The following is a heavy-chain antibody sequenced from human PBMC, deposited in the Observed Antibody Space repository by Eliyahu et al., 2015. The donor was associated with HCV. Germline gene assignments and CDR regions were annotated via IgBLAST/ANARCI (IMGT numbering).Heavy chain of an antibody. CDR2: ISTDGTRT. J-gene: IGHJ5*02. CDR1: HLPWIR. V-gene: IGHV3-64*01. D-gene: IGHD1-26*01. Sequence: EVQLVESGGXLVXPGGSXXLTCSLYHLPWIRXXHVGSXRXGTGPEPVSAISTDGTRTYYANSVKGRFSISRDNSKNTVYLQMGSLRADDMAVYYCVGERTAGSYDLWGQGTLVTVSS. CDR3: VGERTAGSYDL.